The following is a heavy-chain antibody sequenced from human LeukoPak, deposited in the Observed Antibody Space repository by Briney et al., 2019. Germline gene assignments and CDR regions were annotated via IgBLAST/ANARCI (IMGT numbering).Heavy chain of an antibody. Sequence: SQTLSLTCTVSGGSISSGSYYWSWIRQPAGKGLEWIGRIYTSGSTNYNPSLKSRVTISVDTSKNQFSLKLSSVTAADTAVYYCARGGGVIDYWGQGTLVTVSS. CDR2: IYTSGST. J-gene: IGHJ4*02. D-gene: IGHD3-16*01. CDR1: GGSISSGSYY. CDR3: ARGGGVIDY. V-gene: IGHV4-61*02.